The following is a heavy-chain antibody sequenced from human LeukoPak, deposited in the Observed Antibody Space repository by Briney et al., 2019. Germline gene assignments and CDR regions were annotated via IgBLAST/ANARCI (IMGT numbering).Heavy chain of an antibody. J-gene: IGHJ6*02. CDR2: IYYSGST. Sequence: SETLSLTCTVSGGSISSSSYYWGWIRQPPGKGLVWIGSIYYSGSTYYNPSLKSRVTISVDSSKNQFPLKLSPVTAADTAVYYCARPRLPIFGVVPPYGMGVWGQGTTVSVSS. V-gene: IGHV4-39*01. CDR3: ARPRLPIFGVVPPYGMGV. CDR1: GGSISSSSYY. D-gene: IGHD3-3*01.